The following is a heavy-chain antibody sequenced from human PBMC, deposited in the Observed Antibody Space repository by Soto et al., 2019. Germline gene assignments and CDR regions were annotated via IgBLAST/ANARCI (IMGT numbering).Heavy chain of an antibody. J-gene: IGHJ5*02. CDR3: VRRHVSATGIDWFDP. Sequence: GASVKVSCKASGYTFTSYGIHWLRQAPGQRLEWMGWINAPNGDTKYSPKFQGRVTITRDTSASTAYMELSSLRSEDTAVYYCVRRHVSATGIDWFDPWGQGTLVTVSS. V-gene: IGHV1-3*01. CDR1: GYTFTSYG. D-gene: IGHD6-13*01. CDR2: INAPNGDT.